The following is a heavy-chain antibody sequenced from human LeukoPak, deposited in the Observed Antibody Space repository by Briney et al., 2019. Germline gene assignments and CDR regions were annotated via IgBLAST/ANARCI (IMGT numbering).Heavy chain of an antibody. CDR2: IGVGGGRK. CDR3: ARDANDYASPPDY. CDR1: GFTFSTYW. Sequence: GGSLRLSCAASGFTFSTYWMNWVRQAPGKGLEWISYIGVGGGRKFYADSVKGRFTVSRDDAKNSVYLEMSSLRAEDTAVYYCARDANDYASPPDYWGQGTLVTVSS. D-gene: IGHD3-16*01. J-gene: IGHJ4*02. V-gene: IGHV3-48*01.